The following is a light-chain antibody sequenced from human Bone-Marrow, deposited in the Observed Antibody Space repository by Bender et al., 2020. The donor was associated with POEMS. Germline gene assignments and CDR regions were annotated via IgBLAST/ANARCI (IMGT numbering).Light chain of an antibody. Sequence: QSALTQPASVSGSPGQSITISCTGTSSDVGSYNLVSWYQQHPGKAPKLMIYEGSKRPSGVSNRFSGSKSDNTASLTISGLQAEDEADYYCSSYTSSNTLVFGGGTKLTVL. CDR1: SSDVGSYNL. J-gene: IGLJ3*02. CDR3: SSYTSSNTLV. V-gene: IGLV2-14*02. CDR2: EGS.